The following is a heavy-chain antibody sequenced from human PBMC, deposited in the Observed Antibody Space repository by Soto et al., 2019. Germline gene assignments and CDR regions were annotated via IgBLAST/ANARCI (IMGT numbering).Heavy chain of an antibody. Sequence: SVKVSCKASGYTFSSYTISWVRQAPGQGLEWMGRIIPILGIANYAQKFQGRVTITADKSTSTAYMELSSLRSEDTAVFYCARGPSGLVYYYYGMDVWGQGTTVTVSS. CDR1: GYTFSSYT. CDR2: IIPILGIA. J-gene: IGHJ6*02. V-gene: IGHV1-69*02. CDR3: ARGPSGLVYYYYGMDV. D-gene: IGHD6-19*01.